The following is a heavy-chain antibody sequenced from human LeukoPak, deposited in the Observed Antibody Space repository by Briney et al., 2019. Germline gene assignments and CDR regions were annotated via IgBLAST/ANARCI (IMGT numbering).Heavy chain of an antibody. CDR2: INPNSGGT. Sequence: ASVKVPCKASGYTFTGYYMHWVRQAPGQGLEWMGWINPNSGGTNYAQKFQGRVTMTRDTSISTAYMELSRLRSDDTAVYYCARDLGYCSSTSCYPPYYYYYMDVWGKGTTVTVSS. CDR3: ARDLGYCSSTSCYPPYYYYYMDV. D-gene: IGHD2-2*01. CDR1: GYTFTGYY. V-gene: IGHV1-2*02. J-gene: IGHJ6*03.